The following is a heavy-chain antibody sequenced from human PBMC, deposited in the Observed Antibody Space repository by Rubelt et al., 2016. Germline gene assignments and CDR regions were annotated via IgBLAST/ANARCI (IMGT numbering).Heavy chain of an antibody. V-gene: IGHV3-13*04. CDR3: ARLTIYGTHGMAG. CDR2: IGAAGDT. Sequence: EVQLVESGGGLVQPGGSLRLSCAASRFTFSSYDMHWVRQATGKGLEWVSGIGAAGDTYYSGSVKGRFTISRENAKNSLYLQMNSLRAGDTAVYYCARLTIYGTHGMAGWGQGTTVTVPS. J-gene: IGHJ6*02. D-gene: IGHD3-16*01. CDR1: RFTFSSYD.